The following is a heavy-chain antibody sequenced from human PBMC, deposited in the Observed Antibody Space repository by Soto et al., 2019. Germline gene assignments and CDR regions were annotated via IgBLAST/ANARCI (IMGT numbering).Heavy chain of an antibody. J-gene: IGHJ5*02. D-gene: IGHD2-2*01. V-gene: IGHV1-18*01. CDR2: VSVYNNNT. Sequence: QVQLVQSGAEVKKPGASVKVACKTSGFTFTKYGIRWVRQAPGQGLEWMGWVSVYNNNTKYAQKFQGRVAMTTDTSTGTASMELRTLRSDDTAVYYCARSSMHSWTDWFDPWGQGTVVTVSS. CDR1: GFTFTKYG. CDR3: ARSSMHSWTDWFDP.